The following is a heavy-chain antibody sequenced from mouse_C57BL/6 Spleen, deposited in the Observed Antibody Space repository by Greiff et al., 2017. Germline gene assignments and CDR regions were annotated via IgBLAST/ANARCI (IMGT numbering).Heavy chain of an antibody. Sequence: VQLQQSGAELVKPGASVKMSCKASGYTFTSYWITWVKQRPGQGLEWIGDIYPGSGSTNYNEKFKSKATLTVDTSSSTAYMQLSSLTSEDSAVYYCARTAQALYYFDYWGQGTTLTVSS. V-gene: IGHV1-55*01. CDR1: GYTFTSYW. CDR2: IYPGSGST. CDR3: ARTAQALYYFDY. J-gene: IGHJ2*01. D-gene: IGHD3-2*02.